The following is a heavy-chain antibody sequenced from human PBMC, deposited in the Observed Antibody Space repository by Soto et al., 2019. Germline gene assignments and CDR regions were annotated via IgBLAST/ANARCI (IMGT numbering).Heavy chain of an antibody. D-gene: IGHD3-10*01. CDR2: IYHSGST. Sequence: SETLSLTCAVSGGSISSSNWWSWVRQPPGKGLEWIGEIYHSGSTNYNPSLKSRVTISVDKSKNQFSLKLSSVTAADTAVYYCARDGAGRRYYGSGSSAPYYYYYGMDVWGQGTTVTVSS. V-gene: IGHV4-4*02. CDR3: ARDGAGRRYYGSGSSAPYYYYYGMDV. CDR1: GGSISSSNW. J-gene: IGHJ6*02.